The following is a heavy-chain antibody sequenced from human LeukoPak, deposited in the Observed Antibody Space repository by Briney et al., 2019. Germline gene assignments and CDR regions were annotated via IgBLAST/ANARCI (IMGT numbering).Heavy chain of an antibody. CDR3: ASLTTAEAFDI. J-gene: IGHJ3*02. V-gene: IGHV4-61*02. Sequence: SETLSLTCTVSGDSINSNNYYWSWIRQPAGKGLEWIGRIYSSGRTNYNPSLKSRVTISVDTSKNQFSLKLSSVTAADTAVYYCASLTTAEAFDIWGQGTMVTVPS. D-gene: IGHD3-22*01. CDR2: IYSSGRT. CDR1: GDSINSNNYY.